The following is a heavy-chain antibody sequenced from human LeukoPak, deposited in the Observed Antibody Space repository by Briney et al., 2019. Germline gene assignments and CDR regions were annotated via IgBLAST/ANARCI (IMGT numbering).Heavy chain of an antibody. CDR2: IYYSGST. Sequence: SETLSLTCAVSGGSISSSNWWSWVRQPPGKGLEWIGYIYYSGSTNYNPSLKSRVTISVDTSKNQFSLKLSSVTAADTAVYYCARAQSIVGVYHRHDAFDIWGQGTMVTVSS. CDR1: GGSISSSNW. CDR3: ARAQSIVGVYHRHDAFDI. D-gene: IGHD1-26*01. V-gene: IGHV4-4*02. J-gene: IGHJ3*02.